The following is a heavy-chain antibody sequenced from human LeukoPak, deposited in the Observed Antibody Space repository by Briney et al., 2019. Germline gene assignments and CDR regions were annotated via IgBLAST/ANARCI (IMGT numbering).Heavy chain of an antibody. J-gene: IGHJ4*02. Sequence: GGSLRLSCAASGFTFSSYSMNWVRQAPGKGLEWVSSISSSSSYIYYADSVKGRFTISRDNAKNSLYLQMNSLRAEDTAVYYCAKEAPSSIAALLSWGQGTLVTVSS. CDR1: GFTFSSYS. CDR3: AKEAPSSIAALLS. D-gene: IGHD6-6*01. V-gene: IGHV3-21*01. CDR2: ISSSSSYI.